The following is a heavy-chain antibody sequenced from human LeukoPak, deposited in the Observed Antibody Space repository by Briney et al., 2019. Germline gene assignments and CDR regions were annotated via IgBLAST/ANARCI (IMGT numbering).Heavy chain of an antibody. CDR3: ARFNSGSYQHYFDY. Sequence: KASETLSLTRTVSGGSISSSSYYWGWIRQPPGKGLECIGSIYYSGSTYYNPSLKSRVTISIDTSKNQFSLKLSSVTAADTAVYYCARFNSGSYQHYFDYWGQGTLVTVSS. J-gene: IGHJ4*02. D-gene: IGHD1-26*01. CDR2: IYYSGST. V-gene: IGHV4-39*07. CDR1: GGSISSSSYY.